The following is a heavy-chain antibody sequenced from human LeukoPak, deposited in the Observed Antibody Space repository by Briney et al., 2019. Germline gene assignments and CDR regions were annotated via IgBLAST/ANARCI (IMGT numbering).Heavy chain of an antibody. CDR2: ISGSGGSGSGGST. J-gene: IGHJ4*02. CDR1: GFTFGDYA. V-gene: IGHV3-23*01. CDR3: AKSGLSRFDY. D-gene: IGHD4/OR15-4a*01. Sequence: PGGSLRLSCTASGFTFGDYAMSWFRQAPGKGLEWVSGISGSGGSGSGGSTYYANSVKGRFTISRDNSKNTLYLQMNSLRADDTAVYYCAKSGLSRFDYWGQGTLVTVSS.